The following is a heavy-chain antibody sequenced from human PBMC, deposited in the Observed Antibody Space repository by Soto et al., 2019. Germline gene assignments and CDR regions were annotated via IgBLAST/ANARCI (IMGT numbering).Heavy chain of an antibody. CDR3: ARDSSWVAAAGNLNYYYGMDV. V-gene: IGHV1-18*01. D-gene: IGHD6-13*01. Sequence: QVQLVQSGAEVKKPGASVKVSCKASGYTFTSYGISWVRQAPGQGLAWMGWISAYTGNTNYAQKLQGRVTMTTDTSTSTAYMELRSMRSDDTAVYYCARDSSWVAAAGNLNYYYGMDVWGQGTTVTVSS. CDR1: GYTFTSYG. CDR2: ISAYTGNT. J-gene: IGHJ6*02.